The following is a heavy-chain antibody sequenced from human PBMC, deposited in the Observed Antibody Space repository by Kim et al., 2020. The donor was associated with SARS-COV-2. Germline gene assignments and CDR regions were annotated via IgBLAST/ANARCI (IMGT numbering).Heavy chain of an antibody. V-gene: IGHV1-3*01. J-gene: IGHJ4*02. CDR3: ARGDAVLDLDY. Sequence: ASVKVSCKASGYTFTSYAIYWVRQAPGQRLEWMGWINGGNGKTKYSQKFQGRVTITRDTSATTAYMELSSLRSEDTAVYYCARGDAVLDLDYWGQGTLVTVSS. CDR1: GYTFTSYA. CDR2: INGGNGKT. D-gene: IGHD2-21*02.